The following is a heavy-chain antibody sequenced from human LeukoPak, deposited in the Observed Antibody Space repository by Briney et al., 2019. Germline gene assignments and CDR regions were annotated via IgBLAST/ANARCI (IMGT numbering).Heavy chain of an antibody. J-gene: IGHJ4*02. Sequence: GASVKVSCKASGYTFTSYDINWVRQATGQGLEWMGWMNPNSGNTGYAQKFQGRVTMTRNTSISTAYMELSSLRPEDTAIYYCAKRSSYYDFWSGIDYWGQGTLVTVSS. V-gene: IGHV1-8*01. CDR3: AKRSSYYDFWSGIDY. D-gene: IGHD3-3*01. CDR2: MNPNSGNT. CDR1: GYTFTSYD.